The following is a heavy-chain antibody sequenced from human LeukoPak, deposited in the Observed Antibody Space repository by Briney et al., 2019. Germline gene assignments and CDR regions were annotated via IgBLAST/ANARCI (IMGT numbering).Heavy chain of an antibody. D-gene: IGHD2-8*01. CDR2: IRYDGNNK. CDR3: AKVRPVLKEWAFDM. V-gene: IGHV3-30*02. J-gene: IGHJ3*02. CDR1: GFTFSPYG. Sequence: AGGSLRLSCAASGFTFSPYGMHWVRQAPGKGLEWVAFIRYDGNNKYFADSVKGRFTISRDNSKNTLYLQMNSLRPEDRAVYYCAKVRPVLKEWAFDMWGKGKMVTVS.